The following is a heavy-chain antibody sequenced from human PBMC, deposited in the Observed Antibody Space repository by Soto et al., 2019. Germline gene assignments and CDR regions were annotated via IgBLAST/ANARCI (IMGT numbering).Heavy chain of an antibody. J-gene: IGHJ5*02. CDR1: THSISSGFF. CDR3: ARDTNSLDP. Sequence: SETLSLTCSVSTHSISSGFFWGWIRQPPGKGLEWIGSIFHTGDTYYNPSLKSRITMSVDTSRNQFSLKLTSLTAADTAVYYCARDTNSLDPWGQGTLVTV. CDR2: IFHTGDT. D-gene: IGHD1-1*01. V-gene: IGHV4-38-2*02.